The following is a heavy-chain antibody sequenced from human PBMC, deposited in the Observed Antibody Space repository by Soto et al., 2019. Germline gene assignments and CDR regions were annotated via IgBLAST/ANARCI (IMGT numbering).Heavy chain of an antibody. CDR3: TRVAITVATLGHFDY. V-gene: IGHV3-30-3*01. CDR2: ISYDGDYK. D-gene: IGHD1-26*01. J-gene: IGHJ4*02. CDR1: GFTFSRHA. Sequence: PGGSLRLSCAASGFTFSRHAMHWVRQAPGKGLEWLTAISYDGDYKYYADSVKGRFTISRDNSKDTLYLQMNSLRTEDTAVYYCTRVAITVATLGHFDYWGQGTLVTVSS.